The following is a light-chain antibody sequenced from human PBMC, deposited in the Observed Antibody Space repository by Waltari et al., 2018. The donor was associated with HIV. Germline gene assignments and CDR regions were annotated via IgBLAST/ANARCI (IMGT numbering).Light chain of an antibody. CDR3: TSYTSISPLAI. Sequence: QSALTQPASVSGSPGQSITISCNGTSSDIGGYDYVSWYQQYPGKAPKLIIFGVTNRPSGFSPRFSGSKSGNMASLTISGLQAEDEADYYCTSYTSISPLAIFGGGTQVTVL. V-gene: IGLV2-14*01. CDR2: GVT. J-gene: IGLJ7*01. CDR1: SSDIGGYDY.